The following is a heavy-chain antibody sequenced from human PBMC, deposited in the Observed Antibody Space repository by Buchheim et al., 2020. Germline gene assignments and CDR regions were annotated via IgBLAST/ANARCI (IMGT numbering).Heavy chain of an antibody. V-gene: IGHV3-66*01. CDR2: IFSGGST. CDR3: ATETYYYDPEGWRPFDS. J-gene: IGHJ4*02. CDR1: GFTVSNYY. D-gene: IGHD3-22*01. Sequence: EVHLVESGGGLVQPGGSLRLSCAASGFTVSNYYVRWVRQAPGKGLEWVSVIFSGGSTYYTGAVEGSFTITRDSFSNIIFLQMHNLRVEDTAVYYCATETYYYDPEGWRPFDSWGQGT.